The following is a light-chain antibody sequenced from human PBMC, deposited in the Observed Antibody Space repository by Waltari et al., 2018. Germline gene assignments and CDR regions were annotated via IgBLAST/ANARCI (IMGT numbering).Light chain of an antibody. J-gene: IGKJ4*01. CDR1: EDIENY. V-gene: IGKV1-33*01. CDR3: HQYNSLPHT. Sequence: DIQMTQSPSSLSASVGDRVTITCQASEDIENYLNWYRHRPGNAPELLIFDVSNLHSGVPPTFRGSGSGTDFSFTISRLQPEDIGVYYCHQYNSLPHTFGGGTHVEI. CDR2: DVS.